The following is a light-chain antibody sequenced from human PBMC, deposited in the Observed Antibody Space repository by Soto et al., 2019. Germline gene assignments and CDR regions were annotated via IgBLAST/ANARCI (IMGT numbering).Light chain of an antibody. CDR2: DAS. Sequence: EFELAHSPGALSLSPWEIGTLSCGASQTVRNNYLAWYQQKPGQAPRLLIYDASSRATGIPDRFSGGGSGTDFTLTISRLEPEDFAVYYCQQFSSYPLTFGGGTKVDIK. CDR3: QQFSSYPLT. J-gene: IGKJ4*01. V-gene: IGKV3-20*01. CDR1: QTVRNNY.